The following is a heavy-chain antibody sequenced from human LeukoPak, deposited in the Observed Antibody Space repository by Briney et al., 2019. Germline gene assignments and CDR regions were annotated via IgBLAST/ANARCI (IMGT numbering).Heavy chain of an antibody. CDR2: INPNSGGT. CDR1: GYTFTGYY. Sequence: ASVKVSCKASGYTFTGYYMHWVRQAPGQGLEWMGWINPNSGGTNYAQKFQGRVTITADESTSTAYMKLRSLRSEDTAVYYCAGWEWELLRNWFDPWGQGTLVTVSS. CDR3: AGWEWELLRNWFDP. V-gene: IGHV1-2*02. D-gene: IGHD1-26*01. J-gene: IGHJ5*02.